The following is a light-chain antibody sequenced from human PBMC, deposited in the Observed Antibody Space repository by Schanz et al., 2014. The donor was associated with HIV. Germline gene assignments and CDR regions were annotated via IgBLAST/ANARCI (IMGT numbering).Light chain of an antibody. CDR3: QQANSFPFALS. Sequence: IQLTQSPSSVSASVGDRVTITCRASQGISTWLAWYQQKPGKVPKLLIYAASSLQSGVPSRFNGSGSGRDFTLTISSLHPEDSATYYCQQANSFPFALSFGGGTKVEIK. CDR1: QGISTW. CDR2: AAS. J-gene: IGKJ4*01. V-gene: IGKV1-12*02.